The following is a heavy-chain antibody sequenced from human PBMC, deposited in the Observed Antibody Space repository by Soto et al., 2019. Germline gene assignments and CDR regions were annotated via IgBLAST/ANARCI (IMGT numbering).Heavy chain of an antibody. J-gene: IGHJ6*02. CDR1: GYSFTSYW. V-gene: IGHV5-10-1*01. Sequence: PGESLKISCKGSGYSFTSYWISGVRQMPGKGLEWMGRIDPSDSYTNYSPSFQGHVTISADKSISTAYLQWSSLKASDTAMYYCAREQMTTVTTGGMDVWGQGTTVTVSS. CDR2: IDPSDSYT. D-gene: IGHD4-4*01. CDR3: AREQMTTVTTGGMDV.